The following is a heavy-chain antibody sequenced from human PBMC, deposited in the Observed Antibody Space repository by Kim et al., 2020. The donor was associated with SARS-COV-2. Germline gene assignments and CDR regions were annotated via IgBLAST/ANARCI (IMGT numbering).Heavy chain of an antibody. Sequence: ASVKVSCKASGYTFSSYAISWVRQAPGQGLEWMGWISAYFGNTNYAQKFQGRVTITTDTSTSTAYMELSSLRSDDTAVYYCARYRDYGDYPAREMVDWGQ. CDR2: ISAYFGNT. CDR1: GYTFSSYA. D-gene: IGHD4-17*01. V-gene: IGHV1-18*01. J-gene: IGHJ6*01. CDR3: ARYRDYGDYPAREMVD.